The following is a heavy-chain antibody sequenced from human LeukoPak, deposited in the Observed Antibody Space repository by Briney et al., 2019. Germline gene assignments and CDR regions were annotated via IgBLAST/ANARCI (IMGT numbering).Heavy chain of an antibody. CDR3: ATGPGLRYFDWLPYYYYGMDV. J-gene: IGHJ6*02. Sequence: ASVKVSCKASGYSFTSYDINWVRQATGQGLEWMGWMNPNSGNTGYAQKFQGRVTMTRNTSISTAYMELSSLRSEDTAVYYCATGPGLRYFDWLPYYYYGMDVWGQGTTVTVSS. D-gene: IGHD3-9*01. CDR1: GYSFTSYD. V-gene: IGHV1-8*01. CDR2: MNPNSGNT.